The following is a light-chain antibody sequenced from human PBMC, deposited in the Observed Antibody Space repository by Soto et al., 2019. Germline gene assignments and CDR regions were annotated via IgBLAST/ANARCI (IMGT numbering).Light chain of an antibody. CDR2: DAY. V-gene: IGKV3-11*01. J-gene: IGKJ5*01. CDR3: QQRHMWPIT. CDR1: QSFRGL. Sequence: EVVLTHSPVTLSLSPGERATLSCMASQSFRGLLAWYQQKPGQAPRXLIYDAYNRATGIPPRFSGSGSGTDFTLTISSLEPEDSEVYYCQQRHMWPITFGQGTRLEIK.